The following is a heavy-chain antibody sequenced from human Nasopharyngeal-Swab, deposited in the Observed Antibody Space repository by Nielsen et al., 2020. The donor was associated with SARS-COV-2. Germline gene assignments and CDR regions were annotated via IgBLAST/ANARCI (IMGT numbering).Heavy chain of an antibody. CDR1: GFTFADYA. CDR2: ISWNSGSI. V-gene: IGHV3-9*01. J-gene: IGHJ3*02. D-gene: IGHD6-13*01. CDR3: ATEGAVVEAALTFDK. Sequence: GGSLRLSCAASGFTFADYAMHWVRQAPGKGLEWVSGISWNSGSIGYADSVKGRFTISRDNAKNSLYLQMNSLRAEDTALYYCATEGAVVEAALTFDKWGQGTTVIVSA.